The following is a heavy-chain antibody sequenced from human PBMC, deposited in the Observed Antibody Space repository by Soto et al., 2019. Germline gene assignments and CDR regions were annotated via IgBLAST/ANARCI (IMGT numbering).Heavy chain of an antibody. J-gene: IGHJ6*02. D-gene: IGHD2-21*02. CDR1: GGSISSGGYY. V-gene: IGHV4-31*03. CDR2: IYYSGST. CDR3: ARVCGGDCRHGMDV. Sequence: QVQLQESGPGLVKPSQTLSLTCTVSGGSISSGGYYWSWIRQHPGKGLEWIGYIYYSGSTYYNPPLKSRVTISVDTSKNQFSLKLSAVTAADTAVYYCARVCGGDCRHGMDVWGQWTTVTVSS.